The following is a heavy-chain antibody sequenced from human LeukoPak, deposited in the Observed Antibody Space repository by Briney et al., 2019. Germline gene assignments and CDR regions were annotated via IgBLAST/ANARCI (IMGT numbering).Heavy chain of an antibody. CDR1: GFTFSSYA. CDR3: AKDLVAIFDPEDAFDI. J-gene: IGHJ3*02. V-gene: IGHV3-23*01. CDR2: ISGSGGST. Sequence: GGSLRLSCAASGFTFSSYAMSWVRQAPGKGLEWVSAISGSGGSTYYADSVKGRFTISRDNSKDTLYLQMNSLRAEDTAVYYCAKDLVAIFDPEDAFDIWGQGTMVTVSS. D-gene: IGHD3-3*01.